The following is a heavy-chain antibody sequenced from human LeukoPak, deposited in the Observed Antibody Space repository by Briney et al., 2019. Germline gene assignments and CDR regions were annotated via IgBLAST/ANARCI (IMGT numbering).Heavy chain of an antibody. CDR2: INPNSGGT. Sequence: ASVKVSCKASGYTFTDYYMHWVRQAPGQGLEWMGWINPNSGGTNYAQKFQGRVTMTRDTSISTAYMELSRLRSDDTAVYYCARGKSSGWSPAVFYYYYYGMDVWGQGTTVTVSS. CDR1: GYTFTDYY. CDR3: ARGKSSGWSPAVFYYYYYGMDV. V-gene: IGHV1-2*02. D-gene: IGHD6-19*01. J-gene: IGHJ6*02.